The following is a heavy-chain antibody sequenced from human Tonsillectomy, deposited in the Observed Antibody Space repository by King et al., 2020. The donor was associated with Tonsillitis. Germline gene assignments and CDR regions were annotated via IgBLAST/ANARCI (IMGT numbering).Heavy chain of an antibody. J-gene: IGHJ3*01. V-gene: IGHV1-69*06. CDR3: ARENVSSGGAFDV. Sequence: VQLVESGAEVKRPGSSVKVSCKASGGTFSNYAVSWVRQAPGQGLEWMGGIIPIFGTKNYAQKFQGRVTINEDKSKPTAYMELSSLRSEDTAVYYCARENVSSGGAFDVWGQGTMVTVSS. D-gene: IGHD3-22*01. CDR1: GGTFSNYA. CDR2: IIPIFGTK.